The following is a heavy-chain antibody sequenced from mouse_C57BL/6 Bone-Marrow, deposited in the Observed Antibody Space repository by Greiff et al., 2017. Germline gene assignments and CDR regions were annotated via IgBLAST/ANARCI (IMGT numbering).Heavy chain of an antibody. D-gene: IGHD1-1*01. CDR3: AREDYGSHY. CDR2: FHPNSGST. J-gene: IGHJ2*01. Sequence: VQLQQSGAELVKPGASVKLSCKASGYTFTSYWMHWVKQRPGQGLEWIGMFHPNSGSTNYNEKFKSKATLTVDKSSSTAYMQLSSLTSEDSAVYYCAREDYGSHYWGQGTTLTVSS. CDR1: GYTFTSYW. V-gene: IGHV1-64*01.